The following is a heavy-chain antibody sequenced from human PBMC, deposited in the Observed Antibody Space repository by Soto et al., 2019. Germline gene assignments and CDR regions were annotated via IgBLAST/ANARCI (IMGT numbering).Heavy chain of an antibody. J-gene: IGHJ4*02. V-gene: IGHV3-30*03. CDR2: ISYDGSNK. CDR3: ARDEVPYYYDSSGIIDY. Sequence: GGSLRLSCAASGFTFSSYGMHWVRQAPGKGLEWVAVISYDGSNKYYADSVKGRFTISRDNSKNTLYLQMNSLRAEDTAVYYCARDEVPYYYDSSGIIDYWGPGTLVTVSS. D-gene: IGHD3-22*01. CDR1: GFTFSSYG.